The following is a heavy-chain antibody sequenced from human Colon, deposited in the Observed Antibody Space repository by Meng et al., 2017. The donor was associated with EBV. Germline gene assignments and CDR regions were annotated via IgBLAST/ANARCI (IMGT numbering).Heavy chain of an antibody. J-gene: IGHJ4*02. CDR1: GDSVSGSGDY. Sequence: HLQLQESGPGLVKPSETLSLTCIVSGDSVSGSGDYWGWVRQPPGKGLEWIGNIYYTGSTYYNPSLKSRVTISVDTSKNQFSLKVTSMTAADTAVYYCARDGPLLWGPGTLVTVSS. CDR2: IYYTGST. CDR3: ARDGPLL. V-gene: IGHV4-39*07.